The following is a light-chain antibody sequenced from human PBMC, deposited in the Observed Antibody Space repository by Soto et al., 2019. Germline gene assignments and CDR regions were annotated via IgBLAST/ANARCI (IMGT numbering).Light chain of an antibody. CDR2: GAS. J-gene: IGKJ4*01. CDR3: QQYGSSPLT. CDR1: QNVDSNY. V-gene: IGKV3-20*01. Sequence: EIVLTQPPGTLSLSPGERATLSCRASQNVDSNYLAWYQQKPGQAPRLLIYGASSRATGIPDRFSGSGSGTDFTLTISRLEPEDFAVYYCQQYGSSPLTFGGGTKVDIK.